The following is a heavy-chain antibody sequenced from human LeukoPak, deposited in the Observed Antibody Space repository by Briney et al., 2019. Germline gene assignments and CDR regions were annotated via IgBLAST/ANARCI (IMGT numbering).Heavy chain of an antibody. D-gene: IGHD2-2*02. CDR1: GYTFTSYG. CDR2: FTAYNGNT. J-gene: IGHJ4*02. Sequence: ASVKVSCKASGYTFTSYGISWVRQAPGQGLKWRDGFTAYNGNTNYAQKLQGRVTMTTDTSTSTAYMELRSLRSDDTAVYYCARDGGYCSSTSCYTEDYWGQGTLVTVSS. V-gene: IGHV1-18*01. CDR3: ARDGGYCSSTSCYTEDY.